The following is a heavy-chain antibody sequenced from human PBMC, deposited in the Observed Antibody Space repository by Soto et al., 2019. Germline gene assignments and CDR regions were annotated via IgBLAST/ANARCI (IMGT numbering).Heavy chain of an antibody. CDR3: RSSSSLAY. CDR2: ISAYGGST. D-gene: IGHD6-6*01. V-gene: IGHV3-64D*06. Sequence: EVQVVESGGGLVQPGGSLRLSCSASGFIFSSFAMHWVRQAPGKGLEYVSFISAYGGSTYYADSVKGRFTVSRDDSKNTLYRHMTSLRLEDPALYYCRSSSSLAYWGQGTLVTVSS. J-gene: IGHJ4*02. CDR1: GFIFSSFA.